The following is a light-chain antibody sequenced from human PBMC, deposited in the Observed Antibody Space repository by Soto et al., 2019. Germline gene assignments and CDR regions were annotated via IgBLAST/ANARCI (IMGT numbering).Light chain of an antibody. Sequence: EIVLTQSPGTLSLSPGERATLSCRASQCINNRYLAWYQQKPGQAPRLLIYGASSRATGIPDRFSGSGSGKDFTLTISRLEPEDFAVYYCQQFGSAPGFTFGPGTKVDMK. CDR1: QCINNRY. J-gene: IGKJ3*01. V-gene: IGKV3-20*01. CDR2: GAS. CDR3: QQFGSAPGFT.